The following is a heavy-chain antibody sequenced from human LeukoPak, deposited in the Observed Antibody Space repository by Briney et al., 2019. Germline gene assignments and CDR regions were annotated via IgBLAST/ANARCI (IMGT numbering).Heavy chain of an antibody. Sequence: ASVKVSCKASGYIFTSFDINWVRQATGQGLEWMGWMNPNSGNTGYAQNFRGRVTMTRDTSISTAYMELSGLRSDDTAVYYCARGTPYCSSASCYNYWGQGTLITVSS. J-gene: IGHJ4*02. CDR2: MNPNSGNT. D-gene: IGHD2-2*02. CDR3: ARGTPYCSSASCYNY. V-gene: IGHV1-8*01. CDR1: GYIFTSFD.